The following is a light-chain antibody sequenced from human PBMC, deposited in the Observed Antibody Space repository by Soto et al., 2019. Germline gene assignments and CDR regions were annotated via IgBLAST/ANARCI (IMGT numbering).Light chain of an antibody. J-gene: IGKJ1*01. CDR1: QYIGST. V-gene: IGKV3-11*01. Sequence: EIVLTQSPATLSVSPGDRATLSCRASQYIGSTIAWYQQRSGQAPRLLIYHASNRATGIPARFSGSGSGTDFTLTIGSLEPEDFAVYYCQQRSNWPWTFGQGTKVDIK. CDR3: QQRSNWPWT. CDR2: HAS.